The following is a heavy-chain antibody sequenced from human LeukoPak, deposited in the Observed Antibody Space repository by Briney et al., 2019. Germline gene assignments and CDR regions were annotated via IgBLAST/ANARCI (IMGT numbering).Heavy chain of an antibody. CDR1: GGTFSSYA. J-gene: IGHJ4*02. CDR3: ARDRSVVVPAAIYS. Sequence: SVKVSCKASGGTFSSYAISWVRQAPGQGLEWMGRIIPILGIANYAQKFQGRVTITADKSTSTAYMELSSLRSEDTAVYYCARDRSVVVPAAIYSWGQGTLVTVPS. CDR2: IIPILGIA. V-gene: IGHV1-69*04. D-gene: IGHD2-2*01.